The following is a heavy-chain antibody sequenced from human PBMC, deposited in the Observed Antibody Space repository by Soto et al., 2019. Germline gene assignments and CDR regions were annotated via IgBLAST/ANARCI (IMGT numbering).Heavy chain of an antibody. CDR1: GFTFSSYA. Sequence: GGSLRLSCAASGFTFSSYAMSWVRQAPGKGLEWVSAISGSGGSTYYADSVKGRFTISRDNSKNTLYLQMNSLRAEDTAVYYCAKDPHYDILTGSPWFDPWGQGTLVTVSS. CDR2: ISGSGGST. J-gene: IGHJ5*02. CDR3: AKDPHYDILTGSPWFDP. V-gene: IGHV3-23*01. D-gene: IGHD3-9*01.